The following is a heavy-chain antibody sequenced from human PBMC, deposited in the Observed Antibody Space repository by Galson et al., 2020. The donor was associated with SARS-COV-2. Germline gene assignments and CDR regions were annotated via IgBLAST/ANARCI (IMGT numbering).Heavy chain of an antibody. CDR3: ASRGIRGGGYDFFDY. CDR1: GYTFTSYG. V-gene: IGHV1-18*01. Sequence: ASVKVSCKASGYTFTSYGISWVRQAPGQGLEWMGWISAYNGNTNYAQKLQGRVTMTTDTSTSTAYMELRSLRSDDTAVCYCASRGIRGGGYDFFDYWGQGTLVTVSS. CDR2: ISAYNGNT. D-gene: IGHD5-12*01. J-gene: IGHJ4*02.